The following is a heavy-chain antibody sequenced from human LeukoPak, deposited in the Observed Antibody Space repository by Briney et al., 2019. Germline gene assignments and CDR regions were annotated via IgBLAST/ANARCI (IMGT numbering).Heavy chain of an antibody. J-gene: IGHJ4*02. CDR1: GYTFTSYD. Sequence: VASVKVSCKASGYTFTSYDISWVRQAPGQGLEWMGGIIPIFGTANYAQKFQGRVTITADESTSTAYMELSSLRSEDTAVYYCAGHDYGDYVFDYWGQGTLVTVSS. CDR3: AGHDYGDYVFDY. V-gene: IGHV1-69*13. D-gene: IGHD4-17*01. CDR2: IIPIFGTA.